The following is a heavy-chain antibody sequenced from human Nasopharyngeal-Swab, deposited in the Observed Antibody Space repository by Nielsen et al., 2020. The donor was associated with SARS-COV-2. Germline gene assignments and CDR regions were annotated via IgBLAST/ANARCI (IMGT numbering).Heavy chain of an antibody. CDR2: ISSSSSYT. D-gene: IGHD5-12*01. CDR3: ARTGYGSLGVNWFDP. J-gene: IGHJ5*02. Sequence: VRQMPGKGLEWVSYISSSSSYTNYADSVKGRFTISRDNAKNSLYLQMNSLRAEDTAVYYCARTGYGSLGVNWFDPWGQGTLVTVSS. V-gene: IGHV3-11*03.